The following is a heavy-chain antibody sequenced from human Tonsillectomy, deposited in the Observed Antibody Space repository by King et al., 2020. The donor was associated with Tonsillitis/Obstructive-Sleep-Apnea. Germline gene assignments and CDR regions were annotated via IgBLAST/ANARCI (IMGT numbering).Heavy chain of an antibody. D-gene: IGHD3-3*01. V-gene: IGHV2-5*02. CDR2: IYWDDDK. CDR1: GFSLSPSGVG. CDR3: AHGDYDVWSDYYGAFDI. J-gene: IGHJ3*02. Sequence: ITLKESGPTLVKPTQTLTLTCTFSGFSLSPSGVGVGWIRQPPGKALEWLALIYWDDDKRYSPFLKSRLTITKDTSKNQVVLTMTNMDPVDTATYYCAHGDYDVWSDYYGAFDIWGQGTMVTVSS.